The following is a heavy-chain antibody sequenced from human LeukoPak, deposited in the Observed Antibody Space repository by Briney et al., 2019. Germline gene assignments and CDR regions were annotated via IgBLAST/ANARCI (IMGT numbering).Heavy chain of an antibody. Sequence: GGSLRLSCAASGFTFSSFGMHWVRQAPGQGLEWMGWINPNTGGTTYAQKFQGRVSMTRDTSISTAYMELTRLRSDDTAVYYCAREGSNTWSPTPWFDPWGQGTLVTVSS. D-gene: IGHD6-13*01. CDR3: AREGSNTWSPTPWFDP. CDR1: GFTFSSFG. CDR2: INPNTGGT. V-gene: IGHV1-2*02. J-gene: IGHJ5*02.